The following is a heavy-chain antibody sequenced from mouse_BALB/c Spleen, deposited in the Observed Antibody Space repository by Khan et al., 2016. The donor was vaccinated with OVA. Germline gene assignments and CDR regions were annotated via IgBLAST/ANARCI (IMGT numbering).Heavy chain of an antibody. CDR3: ARNYDYDEGLAY. Sequence: VELVESEPGLVQPSQSLSITCTVSGFSLTTYGVHWVRQSPGKGLEWLGVIWSGGSTDYNAAFISRLSISKDNSKSQVFFKMNSLQANDTAIYYCARNYDYDEGLAYWGQGTLVTVSA. D-gene: IGHD2-4*01. CDR1: GFSLTTYG. J-gene: IGHJ3*01. V-gene: IGHV2-2*02. CDR2: IWSGGST.